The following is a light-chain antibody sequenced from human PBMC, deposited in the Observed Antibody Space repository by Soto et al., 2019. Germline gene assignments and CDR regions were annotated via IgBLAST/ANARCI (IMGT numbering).Light chain of an antibody. CDR1: QSVSSSY. V-gene: IGKV3-20*01. Sequence: EIVLTQSPATLSVSPGERATLSFMASQSVSSSYLAWYQQKPGQAPRLLIYGASSRATGIPDRFSGSGSGTDFTLTISRLEPEDFAVYYCQQYGSSLPITFGQGTRLEIK. CDR3: QQYGSSLPIT. J-gene: IGKJ5*01. CDR2: GAS.